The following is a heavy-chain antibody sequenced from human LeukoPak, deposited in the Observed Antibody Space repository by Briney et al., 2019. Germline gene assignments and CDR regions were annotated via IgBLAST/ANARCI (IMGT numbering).Heavy chain of an antibody. CDR1: GGTFSSYA. CDR2: IIPIFGTA. CDR3: ARDTYYYDSSDDY. Sequence: SVKVSCKASGGTFSSYAISWVRQAPGQGLEWMGRIIPIFGTANYAQKFQGRVTITTDESTSTAYMELSSLRSEDTAVYYCARDTYYYDSSDDYWGQGTLVIVSS. V-gene: IGHV1-69*05. D-gene: IGHD3-22*01. J-gene: IGHJ4*02.